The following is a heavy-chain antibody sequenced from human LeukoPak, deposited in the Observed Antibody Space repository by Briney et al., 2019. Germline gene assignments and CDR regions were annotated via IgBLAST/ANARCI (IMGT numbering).Heavy chain of an antibody. CDR3: ARDKLIGAAVGILDY. J-gene: IGHJ4*02. CDR1: GGSFSGYY. V-gene: IGHV4-34*01. Sequence: SETLSLTCAVYGGSFSGYYWSWIRQPPGKGLEWIGSIYDSGSTYYNPSLKSRVAISADTSKNQFSLYLSSVTAADTAVYYCARDKLIGAAVGILDYWGQGTLVTVSS. D-gene: IGHD6-13*01. CDR2: IYDSGST.